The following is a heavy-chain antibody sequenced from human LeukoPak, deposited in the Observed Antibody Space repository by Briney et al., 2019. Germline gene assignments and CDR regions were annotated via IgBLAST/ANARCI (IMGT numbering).Heavy chain of an antibody. V-gene: IGHV4-39*07. J-gene: IGHJ6*02. D-gene: IGHD6-19*01. CDR2: IYYSGST. CDR1: GGSISSSSYY. CDR3: GLIAVAGDYYYYGMDV. Sequence: SETLSLTCTVSGGSISSSSYYWGWIRQPPGKGLEWIGSIYYSGSTYYNPSLKSRVTISVDTSKNQFSLKLSSVTAADTAVYYCGLIAVAGDYYYYGMDVWGQGTTVTVSS.